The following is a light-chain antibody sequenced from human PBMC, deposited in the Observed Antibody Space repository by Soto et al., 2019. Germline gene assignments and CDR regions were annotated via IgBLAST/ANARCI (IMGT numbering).Light chain of an antibody. CDR1: RYNIGSNT. CDR2: RDH. Sequence: QSVLTQPPSASGTPGQRVTLSCSGSRYNIGSNTVNWYQQVPGTAPRLLIHRDHQRPSGVPDRFSGSKSGTSASLAISGLQSEDEADYYCAAWDDSLNGYVVFGGGTKLTVL. CDR3: AAWDDSLNGYVV. V-gene: IGLV1-44*01. J-gene: IGLJ2*01.